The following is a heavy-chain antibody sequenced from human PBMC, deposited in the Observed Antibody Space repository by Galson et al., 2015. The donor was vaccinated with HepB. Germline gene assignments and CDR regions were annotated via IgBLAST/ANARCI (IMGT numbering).Heavy chain of an antibody. CDR1: GFTFSSYA. Sequence: SLRLSCAASGFTFSSYALHWVRQVPGKGLEWVSAISTDGDLFYADPVRGRFTISRENAKNSLYLKMNSLRVKDTAVYYCAGFRCVDRAFDIWGQGTMVTVSS. CDR2: ISTDGDL. J-gene: IGHJ3*02. V-gene: IGHV3-13*05. D-gene: IGHD2-8*01. CDR3: AGFRCVDRAFDI.